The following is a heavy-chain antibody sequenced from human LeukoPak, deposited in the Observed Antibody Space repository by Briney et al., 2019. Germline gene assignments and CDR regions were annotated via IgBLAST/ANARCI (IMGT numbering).Heavy chain of an antibody. CDR3: AKVAYDSYGHYYHDYFDF. Sequence: GGSLRLSCAASGFSFSAYAMTWVRQAPGKGLEWVSSISSRDDRTYYADSAKGRFTISGDNSKNTLYLQMNSLRAEDTALYYCAKVAYDSYGHYYHDYFDFWGQGTLVTVSS. CDR2: ISSRDDRT. J-gene: IGHJ4*02. CDR1: GFSFSAYA. V-gene: IGHV3-23*01. D-gene: IGHD3-22*01.